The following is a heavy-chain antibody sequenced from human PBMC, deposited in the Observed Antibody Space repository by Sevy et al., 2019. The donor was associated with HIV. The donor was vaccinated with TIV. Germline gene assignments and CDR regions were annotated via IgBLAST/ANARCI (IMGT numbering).Heavy chain of an antibody. CDR1: GFTFDDYA. CDR2: ISWNSGSI. CDR3: AKDISNYYDSSGYYSLGAFDI. V-gene: IGHV3-9*03. Sequence: QLGGSLRLSCAASGFTFDDYAMHWVRQAPGKGLEWVSGISWNSGSIGYADSVKGRFTISRDNAKNSLYLQMNSLRAEDMALYYCAKDISNYYDSSGYYSLGAFDIWGQGTMVTVSS. J-gene: IGHJ3*02. D-gene: IGHD3-22*01.